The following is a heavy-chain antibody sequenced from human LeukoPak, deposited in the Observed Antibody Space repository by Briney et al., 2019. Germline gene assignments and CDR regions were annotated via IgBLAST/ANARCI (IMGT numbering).Heavy chain of an antibody. CDR1: GGSFSSCY. Sequence: KPSETLSLTCAVYGGSFSSCYWSWIRQSPGKGLEWIAEINHRGDTNYNPSVKSRVTISVDTSKNQFSLKVTSLTAADTAVYYCARGPTISETGYFDYWARGPWSPSPQ. V-gene: IGHV4-34*01. CDR3: ARGPTISETGYFDY. J-gene: IGHJ4*03. D-gene: IGHD1-1*01. CDR2: INHRGDT.